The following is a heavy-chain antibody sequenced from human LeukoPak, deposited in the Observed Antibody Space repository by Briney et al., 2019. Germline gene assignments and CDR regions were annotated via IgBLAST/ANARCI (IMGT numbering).Heavy chain of an antibody. CDR3: ARDSVSEWLLGLRYYYYYMDV. Sequence: GGSLRLSCAASGFTFSSYSMNWVRQAPGKGLEWVSSISSSSSYIYYADSVKGRFTISRDNAKNSLYLQMNSLSAEDTAVYYCARDSVSEWLLGLRYYYYYMDVWGKGTTVTVSS. CDR1: GFTFSSYS. D-gene: IGHD3-3*01. CDR2: ISSSSSYI. J-gene: IGHJ6*03. V-gene: IGHV3-21*01.